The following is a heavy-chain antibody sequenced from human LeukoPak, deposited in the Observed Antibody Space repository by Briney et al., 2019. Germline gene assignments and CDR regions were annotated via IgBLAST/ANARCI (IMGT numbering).Heavy chain of an antibody. D-gene: IGHD2/OR15-2a*01. Sequence: PGRSLRLSCAASGFTLSRYAMHWVRQARGKGLEWMAFIWDDGTNQYYADSVKGRFTISRDNSKNTLYLQMNSLRAEDTAVYYCARDFSHYVDYWGQGILVTVSS. CDR3: ARDFSHYVDY. V-gene: IGHV3-33*01. J-gene: IGHJ4*02. CDR1: GFTLSRYA. CDR2: IWDDGTNQ.